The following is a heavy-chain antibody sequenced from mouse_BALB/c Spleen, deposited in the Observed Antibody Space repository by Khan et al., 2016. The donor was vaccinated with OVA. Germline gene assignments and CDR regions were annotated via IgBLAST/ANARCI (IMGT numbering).Heavy chain of an antibody. CDR1: GYPFTNFG. Sequence: QIQLVQSGPEVKKPGETVKISCKASGYPFTNFGMNWVRQAPGKGLKWMGWINTYTGEPTYNHDFKGRFAFSLETSASTAYLQINSLKNEDTATYFCGRVGYYETIDSWGQGTSVTVSS. V-gene: IGHV9-3-1*01. J-gene: IGHJ4*01. D-gene: IGHD2-4*01. CDR3: GRVGYYETIDS. CDR2: INTYTGEP.